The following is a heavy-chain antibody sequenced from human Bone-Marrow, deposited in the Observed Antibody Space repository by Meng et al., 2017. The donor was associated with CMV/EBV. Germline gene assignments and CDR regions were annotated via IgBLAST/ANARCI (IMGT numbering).Heavy chain of an antibody. CDR3: ARRMYYDILTGYYDCTWFDP. Sequence: GAFYWSWIRQQPGKVLEWIVYIYYSGTTFYNPSLKGRVTLSVDTSKNQFSLRLASVTAADTAVYYCARRMYYDILTGYYDCTWFDPWGQGTLVTVSS. V-gene: IGHV4-31*02. CDR2: IYYSGTT. J-gene: IGHJ5*02. CDR1: GAFY. D-gene: IGHD3-9*01.